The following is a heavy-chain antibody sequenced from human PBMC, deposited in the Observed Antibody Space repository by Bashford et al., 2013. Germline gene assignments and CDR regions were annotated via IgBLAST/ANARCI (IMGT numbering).Heavy chain of an antibody. Sequence: ASVKVSCQASGYTFTNYFMHWVRQAPGQGLEWMGIINPSGGSTFFAQHFQGRVTMTSDTSTNTVSMELSSLTSEDTAVYYCTRQTHVGTLSTSENYFGHVGQGTLVTVSS. D-gene: IGHD2-15*01. J-gene: IGHJ4*02. CDR3: TRQTHVGTLSTSENYFGH. CDR1: GYTFTNYF. V-gene: IGHV1-46*01. CDR2: INPSGGST.